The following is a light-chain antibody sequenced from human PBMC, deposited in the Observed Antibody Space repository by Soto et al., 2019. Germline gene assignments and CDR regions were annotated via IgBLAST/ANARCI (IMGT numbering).Light chain of an antibody. J-gene: IGKJ5*01. CDR3: QKPITSPPSNP. CDR1: LIVSSN. V-gene: IGKV3-11*01. CDR2: EAS. Sequence: YLSPGERGTLSCGAILIVSSNLAWYQQKPGQARRLVMYEASMRATGIPARFSGSGSGTDFTLTISSLEPEDFAGYYCQKPITSPPSNPLAQGTRPEVK.